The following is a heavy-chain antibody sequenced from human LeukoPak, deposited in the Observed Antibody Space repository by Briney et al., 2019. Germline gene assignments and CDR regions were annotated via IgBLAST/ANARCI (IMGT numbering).Heavy chain of an antibody. V-gene: IGHV5-51*01. CDR3: ARQRDSAYYDFWSGYFFFDY. CDR2: IYPGDSDT. Sequence: PGESLKISCKGSGYSFTSYWIGWVRQMPGKGLEWIGIIYPGDSDTRYSPSFQGQVTISAGKSVSTAYLQWSSLKASDTAMYYCARQRDSAYYDFWSGYFFFDYWGQGTLVTVSS. CDR1: GYSFTSYW. D-gene: IGHD3-3*01. J-gene: IGHJ4*02.